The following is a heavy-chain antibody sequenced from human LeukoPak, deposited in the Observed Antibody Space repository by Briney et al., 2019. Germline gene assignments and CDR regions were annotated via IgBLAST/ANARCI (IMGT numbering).Heavy chain of an antibody. Sequence: SVKVSCKASGGTFSSYAISWVRQAPGQGLEWMGGIIPIFGTANYAQKFQGRVTITADESTSTAYRELSSLRSEDTAVYYCARDRGYSYGWIDFDYWGQGTLVTVSS. V-gene: IGHV1-69*13. CDR2: IIPIFGTA. CDR3: ARDRGYSYGWIDFDY. D-gene: IGHD5-18*01. J-gene: IGHJ4*02. CDR1: GGTFSSYA.